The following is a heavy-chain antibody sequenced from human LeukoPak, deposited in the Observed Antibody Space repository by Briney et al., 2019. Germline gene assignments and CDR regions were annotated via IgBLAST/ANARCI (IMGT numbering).Heavy chain of an antibody. CDR2: IYYISNT. Sequence: SETLSLTCTVSGASVGSSGYYWSWIRQPPGGGLEWIGYIYYISNTNYNPSLKSRVTMSIDPSRKQFSLKVNSVTAADTAVYYCARTQSQSGSYRYYFGYWGQGTLVTVSS. J-gene: IGHJ4*02. D-gene: IGHD1-26*01. V-gene: IGHV4-61*08. CDR1: GASVGSSGYY. CDR3: ARTQSQSGSYRYYFGY.